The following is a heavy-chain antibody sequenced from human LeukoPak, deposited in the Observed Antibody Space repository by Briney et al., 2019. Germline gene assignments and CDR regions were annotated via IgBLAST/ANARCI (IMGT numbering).Heavy chain of an antibody. J-gene: IGHJ4*02. CDR2: IYSGGST. Sequence: GGSLRLSRAASGFTVSSNYMSWVRQAPGKGLEWVSVIYSGGSTYYADSVKGRFTISRDNSKNTLYLQMNSLRAEDTAVYYCASCAGRDGSFDYWGQGTLVTVSS. D-gene: IGHD5-24*01. CDR1: GFTVSSNY. V-gene: IGHV3-53*01. CDR3: ASCAGRDGSFDY.